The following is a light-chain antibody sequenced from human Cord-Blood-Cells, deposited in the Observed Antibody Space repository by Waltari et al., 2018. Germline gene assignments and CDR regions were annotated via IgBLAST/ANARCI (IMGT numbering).Light chain of an antibody. J-gene: IGKJ2*01. V-gene: IGKV3-20*01. CDR1: QSVSSSY. CDR3: QQYGSSPYT. Sequence: IVLTQSPGTLSLSPGDRATLSCRASQSVSSSYLAWYQQKPGQAPRPLIYGASSRATGIPDRFSGSGSGTDFTLTISRLEPEDFAVYYCQQYGSSPYTFGQGTKLEIK. CDR2: GAS.